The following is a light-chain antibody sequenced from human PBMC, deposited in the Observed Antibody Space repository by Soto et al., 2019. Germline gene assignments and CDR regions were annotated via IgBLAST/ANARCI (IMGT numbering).Light chain of an antibody. CDR3: QQYGSSPPYT. Sequence: EIVLTQSPGTLSLSPGERATLSCRASQSVSSSYLAWYQQKPGQAPRLLIYGASSRVTGIPDRFSGSGSGTDFTLTISRLEREDFALYFCQQYGSSPPYTFGQGTKLEIK. CDR2: GAS. CDR1: QSVSSSY. J-gene: IGKJ2*01. V-gene: IGKV3-20*01.